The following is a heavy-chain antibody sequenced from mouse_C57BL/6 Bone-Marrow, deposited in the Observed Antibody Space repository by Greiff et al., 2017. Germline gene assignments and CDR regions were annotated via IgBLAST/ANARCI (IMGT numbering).Heavy chain of an antibody. Sequence: EVQLQESGPVLVKPGASVKMSCKASGYTFTDYYMNWVKQSHGKSLEWIGVINPYNGGTSYNQKFKGKATLTVDKSSSTAYMELNSLTSEDSAVYYCARNEDLSYSLLAYWGQGTLVTVSA. D-gene: IGHD6-1*01. V-gene: IGHV1-19*01. J-gene: IGHJ3*01. CDR2: INPYNGGT. CDR3: ARNEDLSYSLLAY. CDR1: GYTFTDYY.